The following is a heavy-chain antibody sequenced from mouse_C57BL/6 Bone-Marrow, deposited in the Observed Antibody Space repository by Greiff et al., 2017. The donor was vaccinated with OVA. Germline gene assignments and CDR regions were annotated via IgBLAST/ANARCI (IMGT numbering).Heavy chain of an antibody. CDR2: ILPGSGST. D-gene: IGHD3-3*01. J-gene: IGHJ2*01. CDR1: GYTFTGYW. Sequence: VKLQESGAELMKPGASVKLSCKATGYTFTGYWIEWVKQRPGHGLEWIGEILPGSGSTNYNEKFKGKATFTADTSSNTAYLQLSSLTTEDSAISACERQTGTGDYYFDYWGQGTTLTVSS. V-gene: IGHV1-9*01. CDR3: ERQTGTGDYYFDY.